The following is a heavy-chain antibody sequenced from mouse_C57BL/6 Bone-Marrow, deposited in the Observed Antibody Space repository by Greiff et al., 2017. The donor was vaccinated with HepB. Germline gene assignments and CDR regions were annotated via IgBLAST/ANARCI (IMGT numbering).Heavy chain of an antibody. Sequence: QVQLQQPGAELVMPGASVKLSCKASGYTFTSYCMHWVKQRPGQGLEWIGEIDPSDSYTNYNQKFKGNATLTVDKSSSTSSMQLSSLTSEDSAGYYCARYECYYGYWGQGTTLTVSS. CDR2: IDPSDSYT. CDR3: ARYECYYGY. V-gene: IGHV1-69*01. CDR1: GYTFTSYC. D-gene: IGHD2-3*01. J-gene: IGHJ2*01.